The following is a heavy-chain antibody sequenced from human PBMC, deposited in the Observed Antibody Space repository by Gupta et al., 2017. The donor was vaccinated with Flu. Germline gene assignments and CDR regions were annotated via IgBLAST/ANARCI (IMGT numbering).Heavy chain of an antibody. J-gene: IGHJ4*02. CDR2: NKRTRDGLTT. CDR3: NTAEEPLLCRDYFDRDY. V-gene: IGHV3-15*01. D-gene: IGHD3-9*01. Sequence: TWVRQAPGKGMGWLGRNKRTRDGLTTHCAAPGIGRFTVSRDDTKNTLYLQRNSRNTADTAVYYSNTAEEPLLCRDYFDRDYWGQGTLVTVSS.